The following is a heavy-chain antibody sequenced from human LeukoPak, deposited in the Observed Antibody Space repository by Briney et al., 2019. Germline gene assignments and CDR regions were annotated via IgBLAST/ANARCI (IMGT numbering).Heavy chain of an antibody. CDR3: AKAFYSSGNSFLIDY. CDR2: ISYDGSNK. D-gene: IGHD3-22*01. J-gene: IGHJ4*02. V-gene: IGHV3-30*18. Sequence: GGSLRLSCAASGFTFGSYGMHWVRQAPGKGLEWVAVISYDGSNKYYADSVKGRFAISRDKSKNTLHLQMNSLRPEDTAVYYCAKAFYSSGNSFLIDYWGQGTLVTVSS. CDR1: GFTFGSYG.